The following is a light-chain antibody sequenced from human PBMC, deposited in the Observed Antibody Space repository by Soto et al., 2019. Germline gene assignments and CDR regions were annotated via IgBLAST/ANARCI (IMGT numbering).Light chain of an antibody. CDR1: SSDVGGYNY. V-gene: IGLV2-14*01. CDR3: SSYTSSSTHYV. Sequence: SVLTQPASVSGSPGQSITISCTGTSSDVGGYNYVSWYQQHPGKAPKLMIYDVNNRPSGVSNRFSGSKSGNTASLTISGLQAEDEADYYCSSYTSSSTHYVFGTGTKVTVL. CDR2: DVN. J-gene: IGLJ1*01.